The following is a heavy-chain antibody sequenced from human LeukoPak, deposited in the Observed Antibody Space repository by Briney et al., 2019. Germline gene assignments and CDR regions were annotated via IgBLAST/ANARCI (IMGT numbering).Heavy chain of an antibody. CDR2: INHSGST. D-gene: IGHD6-13*01. CDR1: GGSFSGYY. J-gene: IGHJ4*02. V-gene: IGHV4-34*01. Sequence: SETLSLTCAVYGGSFSGYYWSWIRQPPGKGLEWFGEINHSGSTNYNPSLKSRVTISVDTSKNQFSLKLSSVTAADTAVYYCARYVGYSSSYRSRPFDYWGQGTLVTVSS. CDR3: ARYVGYSSSYRSRPFDY.